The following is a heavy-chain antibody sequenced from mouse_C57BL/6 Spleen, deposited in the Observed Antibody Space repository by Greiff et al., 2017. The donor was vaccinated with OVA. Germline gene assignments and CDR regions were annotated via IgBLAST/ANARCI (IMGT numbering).Heavy chain of an antibody. Sequence: VQLQQPGAELVRPGTSVKLSCKASGYTFTSYWMHWVKQRPGQGLEWIGVIDPSDSYTNYTQKFKGKATLTVDTSSSTAYMQLSSLTSDESAVDDCARERIYYGNNVRYFDFWGTGTTVTVSS. CDR3: ARERIYYGNNVRYFDF. D-gene: IGHD2-1*01. CDR1: GYTFTSYW. J-gene: IGHJ1*03. V-gene: IGHV1-59*01. CDR2: IDPSDSYT.